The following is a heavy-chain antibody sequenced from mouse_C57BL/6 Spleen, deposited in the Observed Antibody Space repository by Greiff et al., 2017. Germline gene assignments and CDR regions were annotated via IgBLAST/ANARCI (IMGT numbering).Heavy chain of an antibody. CDR1: GYTFTSYW. J-gene: IGHJ4*01. D-gene: IGHD2-4*01. CDR2: IDPSDRYT. V-gene: IGHV1-69*01. CDR3: ARAGDYDGPYYYAMDY. Sequence: VQLQQPGAELVMPGASVKLSCKASGYTFTSYWMHWVKQRPGQGLEWIGEIDPSDRYTKYNPKFQGKSTLTVDKSSSTAYMQLSSLTSEDSAVYYCARAGDYDGPYYYAMDYWGQGTSVTVSS.